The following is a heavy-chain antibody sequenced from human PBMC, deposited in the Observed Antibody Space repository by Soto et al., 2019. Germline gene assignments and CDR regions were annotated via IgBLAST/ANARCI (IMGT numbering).Heavy chain of an antibody. Sequence: QVQLVQSGAEVRKPGASVKVSCKTSGYIFTDHYIQWVRQAPGQGLEWMGMINPRGGGTTYTERFQGGVAMNRDTSTSTVYMELSSLTPEDTAVYYCGRASGDYYDESKRPYNAFDKLGQGTLVTVSS. CDR2: INPRGGGT. J-gene: IGHJ3*02. CDR3: GRASGDYYDESKRPYNAFDK. V-gene: IGHV1-46*01. D-gene: IGHD3-22*01. CDR1: GYIFTDHY.